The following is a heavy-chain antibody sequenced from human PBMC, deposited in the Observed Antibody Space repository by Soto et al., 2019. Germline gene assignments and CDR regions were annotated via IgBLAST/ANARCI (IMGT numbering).Heavy chain of an antibody. V-gene: IGHV3-43*01. Sequence: PGGSLRLSCAASGFTFSNSTIHWVRQAPGKGLEWVSLISWDGGSTYYADSVKGRFTISRDNSKNSLYLQMNSLRTEDTALYYCAKGHRYYYYYGMDVWGQGTTVTVSS. CDR3: AKGHRYYYYYGMDV. CDR1: GFTFSNST. J-gene: IGHJ6*02. CDR2: ISWDGGST.